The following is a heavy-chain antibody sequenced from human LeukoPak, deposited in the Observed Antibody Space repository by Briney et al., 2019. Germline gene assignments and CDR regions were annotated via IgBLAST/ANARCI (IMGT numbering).Heavy chain of an antibody. CDR2: INHSGST. CDR1: GGSFSGYY. V-gene: IGHV4-34*01. Sequence: SETLSLTCAVYGGSFSGYYWSWIRQPPGKGLEWIGEINHSGSTNYNPSLKSRVGISVEKSKKQVSLRLISVTAADTAVYYCARTSPQSVSMGGGRAFIYWGQGTLVTVAS. J-gene: IGHJ4*02. D-gene: IGHD3-16*01. CDR3: ARTSPQSVSMGGGRAFIY.